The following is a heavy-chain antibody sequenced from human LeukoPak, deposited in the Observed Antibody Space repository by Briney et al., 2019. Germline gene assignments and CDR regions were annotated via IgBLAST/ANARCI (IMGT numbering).Heavy chain of an antibody. CDR3: ARDPFHYYGSGSPSERIGYNWFDP. V-gene: IGHV3-23*01. Sequence: GGSLRLSCAASGFTFSSYAMSWVRQAPGKGLEWVSAISGSGGSTYYADSVKGRFTISRDNSKNTLYLQMNSLRAEDTAVYYCARDPFHYYGSGSPSERIGYNWFDPWGQGTLVTVSS. CDR2: ISGSGGST. D-gene: IGHD3-10*01. J-gene: IGHJ5*02. CDR1: GFTFSSYA.